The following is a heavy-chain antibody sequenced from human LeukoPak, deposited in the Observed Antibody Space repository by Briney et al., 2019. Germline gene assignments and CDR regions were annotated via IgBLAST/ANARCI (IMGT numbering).Heavy chain of an antibody. CDR3: ARRYSSSSVQNYYYYMDA. J-gene: IGHJ6*03. CDR2: IYSSGST. Sequence: SETLSLTCTVSGGSISSSSYYWGWIRQPPGKGLEWIGSIYSSGSTYYNPSLRSRVTISVDTSKNQFSLKLSSVTAADTAMYYCARRYSSSSVQNYYYYMDAWGKGTTVTVSS. V-gene: IGHV4-39*07. CDR1: GGSISSSSYY. D-gene: IGHD6-6*01.